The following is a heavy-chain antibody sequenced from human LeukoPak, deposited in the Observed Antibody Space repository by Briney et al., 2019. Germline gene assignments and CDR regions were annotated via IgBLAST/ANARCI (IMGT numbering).Heavy chain of an antibody. V-gene: IGHV4-59*01. D-gene: IGHD1-26*01. CDR2: IYYSGST. Sequence: SETLSLTCTVSGGSISSYYWSWIRQPPGKGLEWVGYIYYSGSTNYNPSLKSRVTISVDTSKNQFSLKLSSVTAADTAVYYCARDSLGGSYFDYWGPGTLVTVSS. CDR1: GGSISSYY. CDR3: ARDSLGGSYFDY. J-gene: IGHJ4*02.